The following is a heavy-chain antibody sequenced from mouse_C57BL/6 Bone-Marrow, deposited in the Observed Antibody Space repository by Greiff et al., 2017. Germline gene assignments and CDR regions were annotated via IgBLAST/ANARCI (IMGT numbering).Heavy chain of an antibody. V-gene: IGHV1-82*01. Sequence: QVQLQQSGPELVKPGASVRISCKASGYAFSSSWMNWVKQRPGKGLEWIGRIYPGDGDTNYNGKFKGKATLTADKSSSTAYMQLSSLTSEDSAVYFCARSQTGGNSPFDYWGQGTTLTVSS. D-gene: IGHD2-1*01. CDR1: GYAFSSSW. CDR2: IYPGDGDT. J-gene: IGHJ2*01. CDR3: ARSQTGGNSPFDY.